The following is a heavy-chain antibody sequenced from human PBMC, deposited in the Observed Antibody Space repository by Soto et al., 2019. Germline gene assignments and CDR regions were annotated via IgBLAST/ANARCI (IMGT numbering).Heavy chain of an antibody. D-gene: IGHD1-1*01. CDR2: MNPSTGNS. CDR3: ARRAETNGWNGFGADKYYFDF. Sequence: ASVKVSCKASGYTFTSYDIYWVRQATGQGLEWMGWMNPSTGNSGYAQKFQGRVAMTSDTSISTAHMELSSLRSEDTAVYYCARRAETNGWNGFGADKYYFDFWGQGTLVTVSS. CDR1: GYTFTSYD. J-gene: IGHJ4*02. V-gene: IGHV1-8*01.